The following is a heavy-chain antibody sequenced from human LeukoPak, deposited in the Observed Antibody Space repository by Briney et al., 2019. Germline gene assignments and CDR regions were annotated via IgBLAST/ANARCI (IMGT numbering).Heavy chain of an antibody. Sequence: SETLSLTCTVPGASISSYYWTWLRQPAGEGLEWLGRIYTSGSTNYNPSLKSRVTMSVDTSKNQFSLKLSSVTAADTAVYYCARARGGSGSYGHFDYWGQGTLVTVSS. V-gene: IGHV4-4*07. J-gene: IGHJ4*02. CDR3: ARARGGSGSYGHFDY. CDR1: GASISSYY. CDR2: IYTSGST. D-gene: IGHD1-26*01.